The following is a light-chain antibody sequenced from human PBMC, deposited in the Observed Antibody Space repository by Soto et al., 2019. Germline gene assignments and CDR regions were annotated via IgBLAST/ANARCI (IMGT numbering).Light chain of an antibody. J-gene: IGKJ5*01. V-gene: IGKV1-39*01. CDR3: QQIYNTPLA. Sequence: DTQMTQSPLFLSASVGDRVTITCRASQSISSYVNWYQHKPGKAPKLLIFAASRLQSGVPSRFSGSGSGTDFTLTISRLQPEDFATYYCQQIYNTPLAFGPGTRLEIK. CDR1: QSISSY. CDR2: AAS.